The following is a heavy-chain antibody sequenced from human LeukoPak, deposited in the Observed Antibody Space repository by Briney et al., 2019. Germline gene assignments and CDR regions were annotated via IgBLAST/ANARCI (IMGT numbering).Heavy chain of an antibody. CDR2: ASDSGTT. Sequence: PSETLSLTCSVSGVSLSTYSWTWVRQPPGKGLEWIGYASDSGTTNYNPSLKSRVTISVDTSKSQFSLKLNSVTAADTAVYYCARGPLTMTRGFDPWGQGTLVTVSS. CDR1: GVSLSTYS. D-gene: IGHD3-9*01. V-gene: IGHV4-59*12. CDR3: ARGPLTMTRGFDP. J-gene: IGHJ5*02.